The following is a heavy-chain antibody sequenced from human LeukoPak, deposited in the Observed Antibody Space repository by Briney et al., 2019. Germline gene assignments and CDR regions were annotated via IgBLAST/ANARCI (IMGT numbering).Heavy chain of an antibody. D-gene: IGHD1-26*01. J-gene: IGHJ4*02. CDR1: GFTVSSNY. V-gene: IGHV3-53*01. Sequence: GGALRLSCAVSGFTVSSNYMSWVRQAPGKGLEWVSLIYSGGSTYYADSVKGRFTVSRDNSKNTLDLQMNSLRAEDTAVYYCARSVGATMRKNLYFDYWGQGTLVTVSS. CDR2: IYSGGST. CDR3: ARSVGATMRKNLYFDY.